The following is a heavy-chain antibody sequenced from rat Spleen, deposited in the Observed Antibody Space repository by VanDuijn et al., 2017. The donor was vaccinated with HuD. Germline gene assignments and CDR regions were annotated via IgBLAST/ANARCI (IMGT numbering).Heavy chain of an antibody. V-gene: IGHV2-47*01. CDR3: ARGSAFFDY. CDR2: IWSHGGT. J-gene: IGHJ2*01. Sequence: QVQLKESGPGLVQPSQTLSLTCTVSGLSLTSNSVSWIRQPPGKGLEWRGVIWSHGGTDYNSAIKSRLSISRDTSKSQVFLKMNSLQTEDTAMYFCARGSAFFDYWGQGVMVTVSS. CDR1: GLSLTSNS. D-gene: IGHD3-3*01.